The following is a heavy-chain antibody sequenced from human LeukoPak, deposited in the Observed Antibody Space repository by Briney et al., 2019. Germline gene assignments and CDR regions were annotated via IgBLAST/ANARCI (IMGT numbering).Heavy chain of an antibody. V-gene: IGHV3-7*01. CDR2: IKGDGTEK. CDR1: GLTFSSSW. D-gene: IGHD1-1*01. CDR3: ARATI. J-gene: IGHJ6*04. Sequence: GESLRLSCAASGLTFSSSWMSWVRQAPGKGLEWVANIKGDGTEKYYVYSVKGRFTISRDNAKSSLYLQMNSLRAEDTAVYYCARATIWGKGTTVTVSS.